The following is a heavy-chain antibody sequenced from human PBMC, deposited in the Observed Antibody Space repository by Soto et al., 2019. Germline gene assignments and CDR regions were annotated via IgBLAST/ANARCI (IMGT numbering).Heavy chain of an antibody. CDR2: IYYTGRT. J-gene: IGHJ5*02. CDR3: AKTQNYYGMGTYHWFDP. D-gene: IGHD3-10*01. V-gene: IGHV4-39*01. Sequence: SETLSLTCAVSCASITYTHYYWGWIRQPPGKAPEWIGNIYYTGRTYYNPSLKSRVTLSADTSKNQFSLNLTSVTAADTAVYYCAKTQNYYGMGTYHWFDPWGEG. CDR1: CASITYTHYY.